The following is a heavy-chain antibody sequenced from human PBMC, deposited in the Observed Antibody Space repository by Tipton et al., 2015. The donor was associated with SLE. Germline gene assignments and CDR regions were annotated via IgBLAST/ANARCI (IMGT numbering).Heavy chain of an antibody. V-gene: IGHV4-4*07. CDR2: IYTGGNT. CDR3: VVCSPSSCSYFDY. CDR1: GGSISRYY. J-gene: IGHJ4*02. D-gene: IGHD2-2*01. Sequence: TLSLTCTVSGGSISRYYWGWIRQPAGKGLEWIGRIYTGGNTKYNPSLKSRVTLSVDASKDQFSLRLTSVTAADTAVYYCVVCSPSSCSYFDYWGQGRLVTVSS.